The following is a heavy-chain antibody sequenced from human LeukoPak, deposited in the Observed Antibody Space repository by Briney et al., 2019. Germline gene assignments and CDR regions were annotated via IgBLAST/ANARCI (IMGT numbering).Heavy chain of an antibody. Sequence: GGSLRLSCAASGFTFRNHWMSWVRQAPGKGLEFVANIKQEGSEKYYVDSVKGRFTISRDNAKNSLYLQMNGLRAEDTAVYYCAANGGPFDFWGQGTLVTVSA. V-gene: IGHV3-7*05. CDR2: IKQEGSEK. CDR1: GFTFRNHW. CDR3: AANGGPFDF. D-gene: IGHD4-23*01. J-gene: IGHJ4*02.